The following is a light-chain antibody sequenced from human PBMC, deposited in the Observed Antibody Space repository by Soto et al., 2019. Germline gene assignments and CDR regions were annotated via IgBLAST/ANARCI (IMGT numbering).Light chain of an antibody. CDR1: SSNIGSNY. CDR2: RDD. Sequence: QSVLTQPPSASGTPGQRVTISCSGSSSNIGSNYVYWYQQLPGTAPKLLIYRDDQRPSGVPDRFSGSKSGTSASLAISGLRSEDEADYHCAAWDDSQSVVFGGGTQLTFL. CDR3: AAWDDSQSVV. V-gene: IGLV1-47*01. J-gene: IGLJ2*01.